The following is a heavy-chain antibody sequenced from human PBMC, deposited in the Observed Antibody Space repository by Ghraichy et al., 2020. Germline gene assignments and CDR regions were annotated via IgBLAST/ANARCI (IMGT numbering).Heavy chain of an antibody. Sequence: GGSLRLSCVGSGFTLTGYSMNWVRQSPGKGLEWVSYITGSSRTTYYADSVKGRFTISRDNAQNSLYLQMNSLRDEDTAVYYCARGSRVVRFFYYDGMDVWGQGTTVTVSS. CDR3: ARGSRVVRFFYYDGMDV. CDR2: ITGSSRTT. V-gene: IGHV3-48*02. D-gene: IGHD4-23*01. CDR1: GFTLTGYS. J-gene: IGHJ6*02.